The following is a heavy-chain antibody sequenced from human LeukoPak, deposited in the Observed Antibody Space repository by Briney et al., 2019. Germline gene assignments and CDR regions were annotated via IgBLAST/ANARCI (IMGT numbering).Heavy chain of an antibody. J-gene: IGHJ1*01. CDR2: IHDSGST. CDR3: AGWGWTVLRVEYFEN. Sequence: AESLSLTCTVSGGSMSSYYRSWVRQPPGKGLEWLGNIHDSGSTIYHSPPKSRVTMSIATSKNLFSLNLNSVTAGDTAVYYCAGWGWTVLRVEYFENWGQGTLVTVSS. CDR1: GGSMSSYY. V-gene: IGHV4-59*01. D-gene: IGHD3/OR15-3a*01.